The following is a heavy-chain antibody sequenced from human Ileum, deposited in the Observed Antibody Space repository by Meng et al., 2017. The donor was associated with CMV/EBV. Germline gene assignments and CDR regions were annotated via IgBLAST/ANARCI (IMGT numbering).Heavy chain of an antibody. Sequence: GESLKISCAASGFTFSSYGIHWVRQAPGKGLEWVAFIQYDGSKKSYADSVKGRFTISRDNSKNTLYLQMNSLRGEDTALYYCARGVNYGMDVWGQGTTVTVS. D-gene: IGHD3-10*01. V-gene: IGHV3-30*02. J-gene: IGHJ6*02. CDR3: ARGVNYGMDV. CDR1: GFTFSSYG. CDR2: IQYDGSKK.